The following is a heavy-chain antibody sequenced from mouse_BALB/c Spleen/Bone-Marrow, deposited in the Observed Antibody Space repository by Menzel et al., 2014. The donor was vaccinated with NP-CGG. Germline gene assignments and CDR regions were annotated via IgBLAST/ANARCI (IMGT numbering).Heavy chain of an antibody. CDR2: ILPGIST. V-gene: IGHV1-9*01. CDR3: ARGISYHFYY. J-gene: IGHJ2*01. Sequence: QVQLQQSGAELMKPGASVKISCKATGYIFSSYWIEWVKQRPGHGLEWIGEILPGISTNYNEKFKGKATFTADTSSNTAYMQLSSLTSEDSAVYYCARGISYHFYYWGQGATLTVSS. CDR1: GYIFSSYW. D-gene: IGHD5-1*01.